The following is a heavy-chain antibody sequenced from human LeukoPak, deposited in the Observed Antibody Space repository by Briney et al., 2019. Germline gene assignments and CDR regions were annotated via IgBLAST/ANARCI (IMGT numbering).Heavy chain of an antibody. CDR3: AREGYQLPRQEANWYFDL. Sequence: SVKVSCKASGGTFSSYAISWVRQAPGQGLEWMGRIIPILGIANYAQKFQGRVTIIADKSTSTAYMELSSLRSEDTAVYYCAREGYQLPRQEANWYFDLWGRGTLVTVSS. CDR1: GGTFSSYA. CDR2: IIPILGIA. D-gene: IGHD2-2*01. V-gene: IGHV1-69*04. J-gene: IGHJ2*01.